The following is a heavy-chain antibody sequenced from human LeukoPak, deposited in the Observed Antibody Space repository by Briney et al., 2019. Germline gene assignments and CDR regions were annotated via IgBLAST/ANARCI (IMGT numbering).Heavy chain of an antibody. D-gene: IGHD3-3*01. CDR3: ASSITIFGVVDYYGMDV. CDR1: GFTFSSYG. V-gene: IGHV3-33*01. Sequence: GGSLRLSCAASGFTFSSYGMHWVRQAPGKGLEWVAVIWYDGSNKYYADSVKGRFTISRDNSKNTLCLQMNSLRAEDTAVYYCASSITIFGVVDYYGMDVWGQGTTVTVSS. J-gene: IGHJ6*02. CDR2: IWYDGSNK.